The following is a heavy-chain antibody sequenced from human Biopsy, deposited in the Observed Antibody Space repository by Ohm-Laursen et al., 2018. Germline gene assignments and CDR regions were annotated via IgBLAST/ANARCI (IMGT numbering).Heavy chain of an antibody. CDR3: AADINVWNANY. J-gene: IGHJ4*02. D-gene: IGHD1-1*01. CDR1: GYAVTEFS. Sequence: ASVKVSCKVSGYAVTEFSMHWVRQAPGKGLEWMGGFAPENGETIYAQKFQGRVTMTEDTSTDTAYMELSSLRSEDTAVYYCAADINVWNANYWGQGTQVTVSS. V-gene: IGHV1-24*01. CDR2: FAPENGET.